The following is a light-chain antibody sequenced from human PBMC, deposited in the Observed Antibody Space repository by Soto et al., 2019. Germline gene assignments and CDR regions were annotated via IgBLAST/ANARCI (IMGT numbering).Light chain of an antibody. CDR1: QSISAW. J-gene: IGKJ1*01. CDR2: KAS. V-gene: IGKV1-5*03. CDR3: QQYNDYSWT. Sequence: DIQMTQSPSSLSASVEDRVIITCRASQSISAWLAWYQQKPGKAPRLLIYKASTLEIGVPSRFSGSGSGTEFTLTISSLQPDDVAIYYCQQYNDYSWTFGQGTKV.